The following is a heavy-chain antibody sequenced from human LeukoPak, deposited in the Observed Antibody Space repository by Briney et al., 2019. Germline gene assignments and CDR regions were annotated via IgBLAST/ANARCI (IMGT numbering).Heavy chain of an antibody. CDR2: ISAYNGNT. V-gene: IGHV1-18*01. J-gene: IGHJ6*02. CDR3: ARERYSGYDWVPYYGMDV. D-gene: IGHD5-12*01. Sequence: ASVKVSCKASGYTSTSYGISWVRQAPGQGLEWMGWISAYNGNTNYAQKLQGRVTMTTDTSTSTAYMELRSLRSDDTAVYYCARERYSGYDWVPYYGMDVWGQGTTVTVSS. CDR1: GYTSTSYG.